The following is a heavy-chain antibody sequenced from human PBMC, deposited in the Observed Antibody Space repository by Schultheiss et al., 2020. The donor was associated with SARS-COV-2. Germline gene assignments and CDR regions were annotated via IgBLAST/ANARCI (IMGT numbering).Heavy chain of an antibody. V-gene: IGHV3-30*01. CDR1: GFTFSYFA. CDR2: ISHDGSNK. Sequence: GESLKISCAASGFTFSYFAIHWVRLAPGKGPEWVAAISHDGSNKYFADSVKGRFTISRDNSQNTLYLQMNSLRPEDTAVYYCARERSGSLDYWGQGTLVTVSS. D-gene: IGHD3-3*01. CDR3: ARERSGSLDY. J-gene: IGHJ4*02.